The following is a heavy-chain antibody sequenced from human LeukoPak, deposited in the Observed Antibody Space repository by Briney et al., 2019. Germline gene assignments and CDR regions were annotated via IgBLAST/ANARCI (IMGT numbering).Heavy chain of an antibody. CDR2: IYHSGTT. CDR3: AREGYCSGRSCEGFDY. D-gene: IGHD2-15*01. CDR1: GYSISSGYY. J-gene: IGHJ4*02. Sequence: SETLSLTCTVSGYSISSGYYWGWIRRPPGKGLEWIGSIYHSGTTYYNPSLKSRVTISVDTSKNQFSLKLSSVTAADTAVYYCAREGYCSGRSCEGFDYWGQGTLVTVSS. V-gene: IGHV4-38-2*02.